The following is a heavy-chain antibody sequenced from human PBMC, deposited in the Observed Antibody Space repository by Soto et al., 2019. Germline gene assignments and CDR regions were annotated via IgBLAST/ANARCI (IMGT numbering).Heavy chain of an antibody. Sequence: XSVKVSSKASGYTFTSYGISWVRQAPGQGLEWMGWISAYNGNTNYAQKLQGRVTMTTDTSTSTAYMELRSLRSDDTAVYYCARERVVTVPLDYWGQRTLVTVSS. CDR1: GYTFTSYG. CDR3: ARERVVTVPLDY. J-gene: IGHJ4*02. CDR2: ISAYNGNT. V-gene: IGHV1-18*04. D-gene: IGHD3-3*01.